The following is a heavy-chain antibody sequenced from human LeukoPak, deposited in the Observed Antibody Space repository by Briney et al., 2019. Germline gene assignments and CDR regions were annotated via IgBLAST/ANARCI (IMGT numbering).Heavy chain of an antibody. CDR3: ARGVSVVVPAAIWFDP. D-gene: IGHD2-2*01. CDR1: GGSISSSY. CDR2: IYTSGRT. V-gene: IGHV4-4*07. Sequence: PSETLSLTCTVSGGSISSSYWSWIRQPAGKGLEWIGRIYTSGRTNFNPSLRSRVTMSVDTSKNQFSLKVNSVTAADTAVYYCARGVSVVVPAAIWFDPWGQGTLVTVSS. J-gene: IGHJ5*02.